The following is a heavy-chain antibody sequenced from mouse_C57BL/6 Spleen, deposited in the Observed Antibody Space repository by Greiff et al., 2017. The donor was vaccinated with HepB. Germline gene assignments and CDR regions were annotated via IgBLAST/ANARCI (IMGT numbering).Heavy chain of an antibody. D-gene: IGHD2-2*01. CDR3: ARSYGYDEAWFAY. Sequence: EVKLMESGPVLVKPGASVKMSCKASGYTFTDYYMNWVKQSHGKSLEWIGVINPYNGGTSYNQKFKGKATLTVDKSSSTAYMELNSLTSEDSAVYYCARSYGYDEAWFAYWGQGTLVTVSA. V-gene: IGHV1-19*01. CDR1: GYTFTDYY. CDR2: INPYNGGT. J-gene: IGHJ3*01.